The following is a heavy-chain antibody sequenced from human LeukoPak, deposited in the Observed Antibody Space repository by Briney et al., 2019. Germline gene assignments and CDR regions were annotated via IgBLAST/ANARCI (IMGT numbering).Heavy chain of an antibody. CDR1: GGTFSSYA. J-gene: IGHJ4*02. CDR3: AESSGGEYYFDY. D-gene: IGHD1-14*01. V-gene: IGHV1-69*05. CDR2: ISPIFGTA. Sequence: SVKVSCKASGGTFSSYAISWVRQAPGQGLEWMGRISPIFGTANYAQKFQGRVTITTDESTSTAYMELSSLRSEDTAVYYCAESSGGEYYFDYWGQGTLVTVPS.